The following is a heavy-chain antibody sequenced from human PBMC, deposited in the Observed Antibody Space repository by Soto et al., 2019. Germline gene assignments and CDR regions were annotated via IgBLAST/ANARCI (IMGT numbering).Heavy chain of an antibody. V-gene: IGHV1-69*13. CDR3: ASNWGGPAALSTNKGALDI. D-gene: IGHD2-2*01. J-gene: IGHJ3*02. Sequence: ASVKVSCKASGGTFSSYAISWVRQAPGQGLEWMGGIIPIFGTANYAQKFQGRVTITADESTSTAYMELSSLRSEDTAVYYCASNWGGPAALSTNKGALDIWGQGTMVTVSS. CDR1: GGTFSSYA. CDR2: IIPIFGTA.